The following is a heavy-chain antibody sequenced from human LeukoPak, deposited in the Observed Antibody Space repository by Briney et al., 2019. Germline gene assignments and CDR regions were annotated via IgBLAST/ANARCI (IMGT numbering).Heavy chain of an antibody. Sequence: GGSLRLSCAASGFTFSHYGMHWVRQIPDKRLEWVAFIQYDATNEYYADSVKGRFSISRDNSKNTLLLQMNSLRAEDTAVYYCVRGSYGAYDYWGQGSLVTVSS. J-gene: IGHJ4*02. CDR1: GFTFSHYG. V-gene: IGHV3-30*02. CDR3: VRGSYGAYDY. D-gene: IGHD4-17*01. CDR2: IQYDATNE.